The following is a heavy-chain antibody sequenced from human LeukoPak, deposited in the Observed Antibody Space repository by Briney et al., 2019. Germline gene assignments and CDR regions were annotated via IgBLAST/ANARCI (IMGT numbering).Heavy chain of an antibody. J-gene: IGHJ6*03. V-gene: IGHV5-51*01. CDR3: ARLLGVGATTDYYYYYMDV. CDR1: GYSFTSYW. Sequence: NHGESLKISCKGSGYSFTSYWIGWVRQMPGKGLEWMGIIYPGDSDTRYSPSFQGQVTISADKSISTAYLQWSSLKASDTAMYYCARLLGVGATTDYYYYYMDVWGKGTTVTISS. D-gene: IGHD1-26*01. CDR2: IYPGDSDT.